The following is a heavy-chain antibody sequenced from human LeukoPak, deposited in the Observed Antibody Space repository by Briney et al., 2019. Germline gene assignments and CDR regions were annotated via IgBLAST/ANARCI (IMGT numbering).Heavy chain of an antibody. CDR3: ARQIIPLEVLDY. J-gene: IGHJ4*02. Sequence: SETLSLTCTVSGGSISSCGYCWSWIPQHPGKGLVWIGYIYYSGSTYYNPALKSRVTISVDTSKNQFSLKLNSVTPAYMGVYYCARQIIPLEVLDYWGQGTLDTVSS. CDR1: GGSISSCGYC. D-gene: IGHD2-8*01. V-gene: IGHV4-31*03. CDR2: IYYSGST.